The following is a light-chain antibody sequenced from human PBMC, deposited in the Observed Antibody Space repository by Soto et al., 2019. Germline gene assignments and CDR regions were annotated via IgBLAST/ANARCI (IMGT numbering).Light chain of an antibody. CDR1: HDISNY. Sequence: QLTQSPSSLSASIGDRVTISCQASHDISNYLNWYQQRPGKAPKLLIYDASDLETGVPSRFSGSGSGTGFTFTISSLQPEDFATYYCQQYESLPLTFGQGTRLETK. V-gene: IGKV1-33*01. CDR2: DAS. CDR3: QQYESLPLT. J-gene: IGKJ5*01.